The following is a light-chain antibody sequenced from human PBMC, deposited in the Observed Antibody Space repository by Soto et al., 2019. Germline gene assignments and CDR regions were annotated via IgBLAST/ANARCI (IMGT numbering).Light chain of an antibody. J-gene: IGKJ1*01. Sequence: DIVMTQSPLSLPVTPGEPASISCRSSQSLLHSNGYNFLDWYLQKPGQSPQLLIYMGSNRASGVPDRLSGSXSGTDFTLKIXRVXXXXVGVYYCLQALQTPRTFGQGTKVEIK. CDR1: QSLLHSNGYNF. CDR3: LQALQTPRT. V-gene: IGKV2-28*01. CDR2: MGS.